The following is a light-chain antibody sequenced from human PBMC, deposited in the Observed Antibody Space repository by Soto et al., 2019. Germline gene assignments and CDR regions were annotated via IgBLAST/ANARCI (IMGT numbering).Light chain of an antibody. CDR3: QQYGDSVFT. CDR2: GTS. Sequence: EIVLTQSPGTLSLSPGERATLSCRASQSLTSNYLAWYQQKPGQAPRLLISGTSNRATGIPDRFSGSGSGTDFTLNINRLEPDDFAVYYCQQYGDSVFTFGPGTKVDIK. V-gene: IGKV3-20*01. CDR1: QSLTSNY. J-gene: IGKJ3*01.